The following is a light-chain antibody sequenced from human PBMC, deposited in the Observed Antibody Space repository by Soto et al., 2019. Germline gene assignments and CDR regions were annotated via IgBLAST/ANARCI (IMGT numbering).Light chain of an antibody. CDR3: QSYDRSLSGRV. J-gene: IGLJ1*01. CDR2: GNN. V-gene: IGLV1-40*01. Sequence: QSVLTQPPSVSGAPGQRVTISCTGSSSNIGAGYDVHWYQQLPGTAPKLLIYGNNNRPSGVPDRFSGSKSDTSASLAITGLQAEDEADYYCQSYDRSLSGRVFGTGTKLTVL. CDR1: SSNIGAGYD.